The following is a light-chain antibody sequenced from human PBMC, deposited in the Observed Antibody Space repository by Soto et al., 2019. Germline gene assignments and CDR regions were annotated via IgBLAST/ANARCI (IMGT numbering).Light chain of an antibody. CDR1: QSVSSSY. Sequence: EIVLTQSPGTLSLSPGERATLSCRASQSVSSSYLAWYQQKPGQAPRLLIYGASSRATGIPDRFSGSGSGTDFTLTISRLEPEDFAVYYCQQYGSSPPYTFGQGTTQEIK. CDR2: GAS. V-gene: IGKV3-20*01. J-gene: IGKJ2*01. CDR3: QQYGSSPPYT.